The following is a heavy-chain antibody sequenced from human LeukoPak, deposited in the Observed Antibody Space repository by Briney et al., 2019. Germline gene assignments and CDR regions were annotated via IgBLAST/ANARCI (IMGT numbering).Heavy chain of an antibody. CDR1: GGTFSSYA. Sequence: ASVKLSCKASGGTFSSYAISLVRQAPGQGLEWMGGIIPIFGTANYAQKFQGRVTITAAESTSTAYMELSSLRSEDTAVYYCARDRGGEDYCDAWGQGTLVTVSS. CDR3: ARDRGGEDYCDA. D-gene: IGHD2-21*01. V-gene: IGHV1-69*13. J-gene: IGHJ4*02. CDR2: IIPIFGTA.